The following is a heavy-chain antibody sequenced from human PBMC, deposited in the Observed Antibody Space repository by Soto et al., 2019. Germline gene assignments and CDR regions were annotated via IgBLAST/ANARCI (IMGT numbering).Heavy chain of an antibody. Sequence: QVQLVQSGAEVKKPGASVRVSCKASGYTFTDYYLHWVRQAPGQGLEWMGWIDTNSGGTQNARKFQGSVTMTRDTSTSTAYMELSRLKSDDTAIYYCARDSPLTTGWFDPWGQGTLVTVSS. CDR1: GYTFTDYY. V-gene: IGHV1-2*07. CDR2: IDTNSGGT. CDR3: ARDSPLTTGWFDP. J-gene: IGHJ5*02. D-gene: IGHD4-17*01.